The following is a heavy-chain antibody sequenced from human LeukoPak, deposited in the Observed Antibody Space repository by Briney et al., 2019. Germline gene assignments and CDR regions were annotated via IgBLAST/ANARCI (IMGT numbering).Heavy chain of an antibody. V-gene: IGHV3-30*04. CDR3: ARDADVSWGLDY. CDR1: GFTFSSYA. J-gene: IGHJ4*02. CDR2: ISYDGSNK. Sequence: GGSLRLSCAASGFTFSSYAMHWVRQAPGKGLEWVAVISYDGSNKYYADSVKGRFTISRDNSKNTLYLQMNSLRAEDTAVYYCARDADVSWGLDYWGQGTLVTVPS. D-gene: IGHD6-13*01.